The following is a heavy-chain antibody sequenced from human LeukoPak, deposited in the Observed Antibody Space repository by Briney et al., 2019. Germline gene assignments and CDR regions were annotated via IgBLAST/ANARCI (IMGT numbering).Heavy chain of an antibody. CDR3: ARVLGDWNSALDY. CDR2: INPNSGGT. V-gene: IGHV1-2*02. CDR1: GYTFTGYY. J-gene: IGHJ4*02. Sequence: GASVNVSCKASGYTFTGYYMYWVRQAPGQGLEWMGWINPNSGGTNYAQKFRGRVTMTRDTSISTAYMELSRLRSDDTAVYYCARVLGDWNSALDYWGQGTLVTVSS. D-gene: IGHD1-7*01.